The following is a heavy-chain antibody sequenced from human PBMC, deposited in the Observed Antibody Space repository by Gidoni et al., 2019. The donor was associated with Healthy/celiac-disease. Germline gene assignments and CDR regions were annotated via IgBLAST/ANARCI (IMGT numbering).Heavy chain of an antibody. Sequence: QVQLVQSGAEVKKPGSSVKVSCKASGGTFSSYAISWVRQAPGQGLEWMGGIIPIFGTANYAQKFQGRVTITADESTSTAYMELSSLRSEDTAVYYCACPREFKLRPDNSSGWYGEKVDAFDIWGQGTMVTVSS. CDR1: GGTFSSYA. J-gene: IGHJ3*02. V-gene: IGHV1-69*01. CDR3: ACPREFKLRPDNSSGWYGEKVDAFDI. CDR2: IIPIFGTA. D-gene: IGHD6-19*01.